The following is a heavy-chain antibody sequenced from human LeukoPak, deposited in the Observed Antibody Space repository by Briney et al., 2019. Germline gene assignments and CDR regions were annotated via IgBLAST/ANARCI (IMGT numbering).Heavy chain of an antibody. CDR1: QLIFSKYG. V-gene: IGHV3-21*01. J-gene: IGHJ5*01. Sequence: PGGSLRLSCTGSQLIFSKYGLNWVRQSPGKGLEWVSSISPSGSHKYYADSVKGRFTISRDNAKNSVSLQMNSLRAEDTAVYYCARVSDSTPDEGSWGQGTLVTVSS. CDR2: ISPSGSHK. D-gene: IGHD3-22*01. CDR3: ARVSDSTPDEGS.